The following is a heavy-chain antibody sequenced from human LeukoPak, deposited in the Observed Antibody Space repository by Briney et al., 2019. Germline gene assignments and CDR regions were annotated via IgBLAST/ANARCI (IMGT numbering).Heavy chain of an antibody. CDR3: ARDFGRRSGGSCYYYYYMDV. CDR1: GYTFTRYG. V-gene: IGHV1-18*01. D-gene: IGHD2-15*01. J-gene: IGHJ6*03. Sequence: VAAVKVSCKASGYTFTRYGISWVREAPGQGLEWMGWISAYNGNTNYAQKLQGRVTMTTDTSTSTAYMELRSLRSDDTAVYYCARDFGRRSGGSCYYYYYMDVWGKGTTVTVSS. CDR2: ISAYNGNT.